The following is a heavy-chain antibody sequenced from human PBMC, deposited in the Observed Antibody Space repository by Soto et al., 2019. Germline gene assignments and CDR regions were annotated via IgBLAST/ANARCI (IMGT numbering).Heavy chain of an antibody. V-gene: IGHV3-23*01. J-gene: IGHJ4*02. CDR3: ASLAF. CDR1: GFTFSSYV. Sequence: EVQVLESGGDLVQPGGSLRLSCALSGFTFSSYVMTWVRQAPGKGLEWVSSIGGSGGSTFYADSVKGRFTISRDNSKNTLYLQMNSLRAEDTAVYYCASLAFWGQGTLVTVSS. CDR2: IGGSGGST.